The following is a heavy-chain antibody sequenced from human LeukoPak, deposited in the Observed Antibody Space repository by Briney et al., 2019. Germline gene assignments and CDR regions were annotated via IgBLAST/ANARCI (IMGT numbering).Heavy chain of an antibody. J-gene: IGHJ5*02. Sequence: ASVKVSCKASGYTFTGYYMHWVRQAPGRGLEWMGWINPNSGGTNYAQKFQGRVTMTRDTSISTAYMELSRLRSDDTAVYYCARDAPVVPAAISGAGDWFDPWGQGTLVTVSS. V-gene: IGHV1-2*02. D-gene: IGHD2-2*02. CDR3: ARDAPVVPAAISGAGDWFDP. CDR2: INPNSGGT. CDR1: GYTFTGYY.